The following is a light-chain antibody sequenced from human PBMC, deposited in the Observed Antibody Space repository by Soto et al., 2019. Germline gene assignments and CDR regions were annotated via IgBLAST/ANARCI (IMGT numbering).Light chain of an antibody. CDR3: SSYTSTSTLYV. CDR1: SSDVGGYNY. CDR2: EGN. V-gene: IGLV2-14*01. J-gene: IGLJ1*01. Sequence: QSALTQPASVSGSPGQSITISCTGTSSDVGGYNYVSWYQQHPGKAPKLMIYEGNKRPSGVSNRFSGSKSGNTASLTISGLQAEDEADYYCSSYTSTSTLYVFGTGTKVTVL.